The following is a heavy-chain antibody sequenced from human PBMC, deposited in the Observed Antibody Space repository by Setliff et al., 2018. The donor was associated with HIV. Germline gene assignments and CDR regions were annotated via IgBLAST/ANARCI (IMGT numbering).Heavy chain of an antibody. D-gene: IGHD6-19*01. CDR2: ISGSGGVT. V-gene: IGHV3-23*01. J-gene: IGHJ4*02. Sequence: PGGSLRLSCAASGFMYSAHAMSWVRQAPGQGLEWVSAISGSGGVTYYGVSVKGRFTISRDNSKNTLYLQMNDLRVADTARYYCVKMTTVAGQFDFWGQGTLVTVSS. CDR1: GFMYSAHA. CDR3: VKMTTVAGQFDF.